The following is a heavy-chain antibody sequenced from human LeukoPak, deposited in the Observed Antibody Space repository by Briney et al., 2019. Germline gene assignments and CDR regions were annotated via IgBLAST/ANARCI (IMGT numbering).Heavy chain of an antibody. CDR2: IYPGDSDA. V-gene: IGHV5-51*01. Sequence: GESLKISCKGSGYSFTSYWIGWVRQMPGKGLEWMGIIYPGDSDARYSPSFQGQVTISADKSISTAYLQWSSLKASDTAMYYCARHRDTALVPFDYWGQGTLVTVSS. CDR1: GYSFTSYW. D-gene: IGHD5-18*01. CDR3: ARHRDTALVPFDY. J-gene: IGHJ4*02.